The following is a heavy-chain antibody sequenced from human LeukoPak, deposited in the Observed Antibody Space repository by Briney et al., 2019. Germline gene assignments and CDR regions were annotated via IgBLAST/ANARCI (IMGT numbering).Heavy chain of an antibody. V-gene: IGHV4-39*01. CDR2: IYYSGST. J-gene: IGHJ1*01. CDR3: ADFHH. CDR1: GGSINSSIYY. Sequence: SETLFLTCTVSGGSINSSIYYWGWIRQPPGKGLEWIGSIYYSGSTFYNPSLKSRVTISVDTSKNQFSLKLTSVTAADTAVYYCADFHHWGQGTLVTVSS.